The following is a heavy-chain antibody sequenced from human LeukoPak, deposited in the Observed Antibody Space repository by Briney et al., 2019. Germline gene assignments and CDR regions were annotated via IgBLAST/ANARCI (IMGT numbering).Heavy chain of an antibody. V-gene: IGHV4-59*01. CDR1: GGSISSYY. D-gene: IGHD2-2*01. CDR2: INHSGST. Sequence: PSETLSLTCTVSGGSISSYYWSWIRQPPGKGLEWIGEINHSGSTNYNPSLKSRVTISVDTSKNQFSLKLSSVTAADTAVYYCARDSSEFYWFDPWGQGTLVTVSS. J-gene: IGHJ5*02. CDR3: ARDSSEFYWFDP.